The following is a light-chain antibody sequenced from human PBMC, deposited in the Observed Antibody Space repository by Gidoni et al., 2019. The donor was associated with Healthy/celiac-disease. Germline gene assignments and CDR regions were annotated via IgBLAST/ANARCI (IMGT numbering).Light chain of an antibody. V-gene: IGKV1-5*01. CDR3: QQYNSYPYT. Sequence: DIQLTQSPSTLSASVGDRVTITCRASQSISSWLAWYQQKPGKDPKILIYEASSLESGVTSRYGGSGSGTEFTLTISRVQSDDLATYYGQQYNSYPYTFGQGTKLEIK. J-gene: IGKJ2*01. CDR2: EAS. CDR1: QSISSW.